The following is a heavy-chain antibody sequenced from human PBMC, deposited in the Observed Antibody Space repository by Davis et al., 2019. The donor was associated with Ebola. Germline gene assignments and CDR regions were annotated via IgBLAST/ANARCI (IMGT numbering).Heavy chain of an antibody. CDR2: ISGSGGST. CDR3: ARDRRINYYYGMDV. Sequence: PGGSLRLSCAASGFTFSSYAITCVRQAPGKVLEWVSAISGSGGSTYYADSVKGRFTISKDNAKNSLYLQMNSLRAEDTALYYCARDRRINYYYGMDVWGQGTTVTVSS. J-gene: IGHJ6*02. CDR1: GFTFSSYA. V-gene: IGHV3-23*01. D-gene: IGHD1-14*01.